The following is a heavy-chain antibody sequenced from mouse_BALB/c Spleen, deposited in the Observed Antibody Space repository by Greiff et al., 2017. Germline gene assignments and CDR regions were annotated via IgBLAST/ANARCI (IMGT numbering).Heavy chain of an antibody. CDR3: ARDYDYNAMDY. CDR1: GYTFTSYV. CDR2: INPYNDGT. D-gene: IGHD2-4*01. J-gene: IGHJ4*01. Sequence: VQLQQSGPELVKPGASVKMSCKASGYTFTSYVMHWVKQKPGQGLEWIGYINPYNDGTKYNEKFKGKATLTSDKSSSTAYMELSSLTSEDSAVYYCARDYDYNAMDYWGQGTSVTVSS. V-gene: IGHV1-14*01.